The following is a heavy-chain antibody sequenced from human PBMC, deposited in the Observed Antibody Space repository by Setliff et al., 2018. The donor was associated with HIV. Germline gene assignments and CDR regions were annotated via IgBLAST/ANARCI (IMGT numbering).Heavy chain of an antibody. V-gene: IGHV3-7*03. D-gene: IGHD5-12*01. CDR2: INRDGSEK. J-gene: IGHJ5*02. CDR3: AVDSRSRPTT. Sequence: GGSLRLSCAGSGFIFRNFWMNWVRQAPGKGLEWVANINRDGSEKYYVDSVKGRSTISRDNVGNSVYLQMNSLRAEDTAVYFCAVDSRSRPTTWGQGTLVTVSS. CDR1: GFIFRNFW.